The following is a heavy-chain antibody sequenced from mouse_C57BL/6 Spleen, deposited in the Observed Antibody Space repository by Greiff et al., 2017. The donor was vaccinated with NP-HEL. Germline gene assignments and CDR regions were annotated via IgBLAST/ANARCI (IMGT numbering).Heavy chain of an antibody. CDR2: ISDGGSYT. CDR1: GFTFSSYA. Sequence: DVQLVESGGGLVKPGGSLKLSCAASGFTFSSYAMSWVRQTPEKRLEWVATISDGGSYTYYPDNVKGRFTISRDNAKNNLYLQMSHLKSEDTAMYYCARDADSSGHYFDYWGQGTTLTVSS. CDR3: ARDADSSGHYFDY. D-gene: IGHD3-2*02. J-gene: IGHJ2*01. V-gene: IGHV5-4*01.